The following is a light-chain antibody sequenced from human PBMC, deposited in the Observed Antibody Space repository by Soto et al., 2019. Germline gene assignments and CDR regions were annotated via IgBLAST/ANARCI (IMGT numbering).Light chain of an antibody. CDR1: QTISTN. Sequence: EIVLTQSPGTLSLSPGERATLSCRASQTISTNLAWYQHKPGQPPSLLIYGAATRATGVPARFSGSWSGTLFTLTIASLQSEDFAVYYCQQYNTWTWTFGQGTKVDIK. V-gene: IGKV3-15*01. CDR3: QQYNTWTWT. CDR2: GAA. J-gene: IGKJ1*01.